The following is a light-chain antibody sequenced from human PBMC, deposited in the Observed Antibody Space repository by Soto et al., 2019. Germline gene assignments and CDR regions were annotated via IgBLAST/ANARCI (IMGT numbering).Light chain of an antibody. CDR3: QQYNNWPPIT. V-gene: IGKV3-15*01. J-gene: IGKJ5*01. CDR1: QSVSNN. CDR2: DAS. Sequence: EIVMTQSPATLSVSPGARVTLSCRASQSVSNNLAWYQQKPGQAPTLLIYDASTRASGVPARFSGSGSGTEFTLTISSLQSEDFAVYYCQQYNNWPPITFGQGTRLEIK.